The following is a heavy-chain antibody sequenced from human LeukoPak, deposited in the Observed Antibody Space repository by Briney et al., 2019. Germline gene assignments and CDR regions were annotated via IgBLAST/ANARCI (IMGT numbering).Heavy chain of an antibody. CDR3: TRHYYGSGSYDY. Sequence: SETLSLTCTVSGGSISSSSYYWGWVRQPPGKTLEWIGSIYYTGSTYYNPSLKGRVTISVDTSTNQFSLKLSSVTAADTAVYYCTRHYYGSGSYDYWGQGTLVTVSS. V-gene: IGHV4-39*07. CDR2: IYYTGST. D-gene: IGHD3-10*01. CDR1: GGSISSSSYY. J-gene: IGHJ4*02.